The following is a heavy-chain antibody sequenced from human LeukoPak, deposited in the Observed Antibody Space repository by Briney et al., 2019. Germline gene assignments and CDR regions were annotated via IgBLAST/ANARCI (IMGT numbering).Heavy chain of an antibody. CDR2: INPNSGGT. V-gene: IGHV1-2*04. D-gene: IGHD3-9*01. CDR1: GYTFTGYY. J-gene: IGHJ4*02. CDR3: ARAPRSTYDILTGYYTGYYFDY. Sequence: GASVKVSCKASGYTFTGYYMHWVRQAPGQGLEWMGWINPNSGGTNYAQKFQGWVTMTRDTSISTAYVELSRLRSDDTAVYYCARAPRSTYDILTGYYTGYYFDYWGQGTLVTVSS.